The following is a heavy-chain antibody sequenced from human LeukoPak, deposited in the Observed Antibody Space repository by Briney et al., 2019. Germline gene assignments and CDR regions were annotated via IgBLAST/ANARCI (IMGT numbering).Heavy chain of an antibody. D-gene: IGHD4-17*01. V-gene: IGHV4-34*01. CDR1: GGSFSGYY. Sequence: KTSETLSLTCAVYGGSFSGYYWSWIRQPPGKGLEWIGEINHSGSTNYNPSLKSRVTISVDTSKNQFSLKLSSVTAADTAVYYCARLRLRLWYYYMDVWGKGTTVTVSS. CDR3: ARLRLRLWYYYMDV. J-gene: IGHJ6*03. CDR2: INHSGST.